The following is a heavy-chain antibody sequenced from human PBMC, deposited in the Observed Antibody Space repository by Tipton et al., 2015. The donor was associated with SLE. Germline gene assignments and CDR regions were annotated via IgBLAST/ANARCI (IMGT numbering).Heavy chain of an antibody. J-gene: IGHJ6*03. CDR3: ARVGDSYYDYYMDV. CDR1: GYTFTSYG. Sequence: QSGAEVKKPGASVKVSCKASGYTFTSYGISRVRRAPGQGLEWMGWISAYNGNTKYGKKLQGRVTMTTDTSTSTAYMELRSLRSDDTAVYYCARVGDSYYDYYMDVWGKGTTVTVSS. V-gene: IGHV1-18*01. D-gene: IGHD4-17*01. CDR2: ISAYNGNT.